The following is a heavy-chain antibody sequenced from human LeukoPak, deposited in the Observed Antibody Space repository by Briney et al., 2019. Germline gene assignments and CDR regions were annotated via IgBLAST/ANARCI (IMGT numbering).Heavy chain of an antibody. CDR3: ATAGYIGGNLFEY. CDR1: GGSISNYY. D-gene: IGHD2-15*01. CDR2: IYYSGST. V-gene: IGHV4-59*01. J-gene: IGHJ4*02. Sequence: SETPSLTCTVSGGSISNYYWSWIRQPPGKGLEWIGYIYYSGSTNYNPSLKSRVTISVDTSKNQFSLKLTSVTAADRAVYYCATAGYIGGNLFEYWGQGTLVTVSS.